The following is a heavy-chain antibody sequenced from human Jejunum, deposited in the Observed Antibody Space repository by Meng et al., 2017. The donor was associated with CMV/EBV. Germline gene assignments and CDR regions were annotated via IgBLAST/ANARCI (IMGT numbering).Heavy chain of an antibody. CDR1: GFTFSIYA. CDR2: ISGSGSNS. V-gene: IGHV3-23*01. Sequence: LSCAVSGFTFSIYAMSWVRQVPGKGLEWVSTISGSGSNSYYADSVKGRFTISRDNSKNTLYLQMNSLRAEDTAVYYCAREKQWLVYDWGQGTRGT. J-gene: IGHJ4*02. CDR3: AREKQWLVYD. D-gene: IGHD6-19*01.